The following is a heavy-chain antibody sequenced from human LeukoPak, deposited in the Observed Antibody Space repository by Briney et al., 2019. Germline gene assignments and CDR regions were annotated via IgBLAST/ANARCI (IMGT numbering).Heavy chain of an antibody. D-gene: IGHD3-10*01. J-gene: IGHJ4*02. CDR2: IYYSGST. V-gene: IGHV4-31*03. CDR3: AREYGDY. CDR1: GGSISSGDYY. Sequence: KSSETLSLTCTVSGGSISSGDYYWGWIRQHPGKGLEWIGYIYYSGSTYYNPSLKSRVTISVDTSKNQFSLKLSSVTAADTAVYYCAREYGDYWGQGTLVTVSS.